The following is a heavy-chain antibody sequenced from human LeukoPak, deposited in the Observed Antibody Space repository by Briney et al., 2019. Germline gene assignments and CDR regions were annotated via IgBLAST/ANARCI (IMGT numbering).Heavy chain of an antibody. J-gene: IGHJ6*02. CDR2: IKSDGIST. V-gene: IGHV3-74*01. CDR1: GFSFSSYW. Sequence: GGSLRLSCAASGFSFSSYWMHWVRQAPGKGLVWASRIKSDGISTSYADSVKGRFTISRDNAKNTLYLQMSSLRAEDTAVYYCARDRHYNMDVWGQGTTVTVSS. CDR3: ARDRHYNMDV.